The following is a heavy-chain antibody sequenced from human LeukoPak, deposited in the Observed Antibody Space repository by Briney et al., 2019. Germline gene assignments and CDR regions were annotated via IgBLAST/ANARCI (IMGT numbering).Heavy chain of an antibody. CDR3: ARDLAYCSGGSCPRDYYYYMDV. V-gene: IGHV1-18*01. J-gene: IGHJ6*03. Sequence: GASVKVSCKASGYTFTSYGISWVRQAPGHGLEWMGWISAYNGNPNYAQKLQGRVTMTTDTSTSTAYMELRSLRSDDTAVYYCARDLAYCSGGSCPRDYYYYMDVWGKGTTVTVSS. CDR1: GYTFTSYG. D-gene: IGHD2-15*01. CDR2: ISAYNGNP.